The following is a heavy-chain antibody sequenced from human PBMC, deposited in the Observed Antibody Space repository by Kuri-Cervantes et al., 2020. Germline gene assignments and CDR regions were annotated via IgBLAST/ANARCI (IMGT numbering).Heavy chain of an antibody. CDR3: ARLGGAAPFDY. J-gene: IGHJ4*02. V-gene: IGHV3-23*01. D-gene: IGHD3-16*01. Sequence: GESLKISCAASGFTFSTYAMSWVRQAPGKGLEWVSAISGGGDTTYYADSVKGRFTISRDNSRNTPFLQMSSLRAEDTALYYCARLGGAAPFDYWGQGTLVTVSS. CDR1: GFTFSTYA. CDR2: ISGGGDTT.